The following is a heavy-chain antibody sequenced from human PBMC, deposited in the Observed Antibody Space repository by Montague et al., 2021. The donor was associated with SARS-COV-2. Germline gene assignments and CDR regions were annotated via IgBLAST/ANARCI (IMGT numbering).Heavy chain of an antibody. J-gene: IGHJ3*02. CDR3: ARDSKYCTYTDCRGGAFDI. CDR1: GFTFSNYW. D-gene: IGHD2-8*01. CDR2: IKEDGSEN. Sequence: SLRLSCAASGFTFSNYWMSWVRQAPGKGLEWVANIKEDGSENYYVDSVKGRFTISRDNAKNSLSLQMSSLTAEDTAVYFCARDSKYCTYTDCRGGAFDIWGQGTMVSVSS. V-gene: IGHV3-7*05.